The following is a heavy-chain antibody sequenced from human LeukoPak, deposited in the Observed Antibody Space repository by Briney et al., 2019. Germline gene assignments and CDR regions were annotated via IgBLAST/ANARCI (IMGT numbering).Heavy chain of an antibody. CDR1: AFTFSDYY. Sequence: GGSLRLSCAASAFTFSDYYMSWIRQAPGEGLEWVSYISSSGSTISYADSVKGRFTISRDNAKNSLYLQMNSLRAEDTAVYYCARDRGYYYDSSGYHPWGQGTLVTVSS. V-gene: IGHV3-11*01. CDR3: ARDRGYYYDSSGYHP. D-gene: IGHD3-22*01. CDR2: ISSSGSTI. J-gene: IGHJ5*02.